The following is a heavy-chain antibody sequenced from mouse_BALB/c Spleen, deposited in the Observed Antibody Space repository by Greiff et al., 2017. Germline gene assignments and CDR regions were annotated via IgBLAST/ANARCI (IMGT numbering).Heavy chain of an antibody. J-gene: IGHJ3*01. V-gene: IGHV3-2*02. CDR3: ARSEEVGFAY. CDR2: ISYSGST. Sequence: VQLKESGPGLVKPSQSLSLTCTVTGYSITSDYAWNWIRQFPGNKLEWMGYISYSGSTSYNPSLKSRISITRDTSKNQFFLQLNSVTTEDTATYYCARSEEVGFAYWGQGTLVTVSA. D-gene: IGHD1-1*01. CDR1: GYSITSDYA.